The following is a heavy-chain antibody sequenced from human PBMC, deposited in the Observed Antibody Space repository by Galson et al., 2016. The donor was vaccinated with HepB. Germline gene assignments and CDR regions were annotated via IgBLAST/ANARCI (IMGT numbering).Heavy chain of an antibody. CDR3: ARTCRMDGNYFYMDV. J-gene: IGHJ6*03. CDR1: GYMFRTYG. D-gene: IGHD2-8*01. V-gene: IGHV1-18*04. CDR2: IAGSNGYT. Sequence: SVKVSCKASGYMFRTYGITWVRQAPGHGLEYMGWIAGSNGYTTYIERLQGRVTMTIDTSTSTAYMELRSLRSDDTAVYYCARTCRMDGNYFYMDVWGKGTTVTVSS.